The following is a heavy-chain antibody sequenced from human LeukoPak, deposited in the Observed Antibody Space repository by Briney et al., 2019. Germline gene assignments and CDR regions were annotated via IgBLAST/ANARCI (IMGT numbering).Heavy chain of an antibody. CDR3: ARGGYYGSGSYWGTFDY. J-gene: IGHJ4*02. D-gene: IGHD3-10*01. Sequence: SETLSLTCTVSGGSISSGDYYWSWIRQPPGKGLEWIRYIDYRRSTYYNPSLKSRVTISVDTSKNQFSLKLSSVTAADTAVYYCARGGYYGSGSYWGTFDYWGQGTLVTVSS. CDR1: GGSISSGDYY. V-gene: IGHV4-30-4*08. CDR2: IDYRRST.